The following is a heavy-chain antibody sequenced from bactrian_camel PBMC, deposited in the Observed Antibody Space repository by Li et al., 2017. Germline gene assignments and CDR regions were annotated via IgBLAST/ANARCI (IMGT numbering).Heavy chain of an antibody. V-gene: IGHV3-3*01. D-gene: IGHD1*01. CDR3: AADSDVNIPSSLALESKRWNY. CDR1: GYSGSC. Sequence: HVQLVESGGGSVEAGGSLRLSCVASGYSGSCMGWFRQAPGREREGVATMSLPYGTTVIADSVSGRFTISQDNAKNTVSLQMSSLKPEDTATYYCAADSDVNIPSSLALESKRWNYWGQGTQVTVS. J-gene: IGHJ4*01. CDR2: MSLPYGTT.